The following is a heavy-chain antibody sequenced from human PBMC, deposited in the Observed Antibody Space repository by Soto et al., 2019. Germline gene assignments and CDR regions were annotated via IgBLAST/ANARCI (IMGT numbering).Heavy chain of an antibody. CDR2: IYPGDSDT. CDR3: ARHQSYDSSGYLKGLDY. CDR1: GYSFTSYW. J-gene: IGHJ4*02. D-gene: IGHD3-22*01. V-gene: IGHV5-51*01. Sequence: PGESLTISCKGSGYSFTSYWIGWVRQMPGKGLEWMGIIYPGDSDTRYSPSFQGQVTISADKSISTAYLQWSSLKASDTAMYYCARHQSYDSSGYLKGLDYWGQGTLVTVSS.